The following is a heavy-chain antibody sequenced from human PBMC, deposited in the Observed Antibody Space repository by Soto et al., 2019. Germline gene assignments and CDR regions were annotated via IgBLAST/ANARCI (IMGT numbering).Heavy chain of an antibody. CDR2: ISAYNGNT. J-gene: IGHJ4*02. Sequence: QVQLVQSGAEVKKPGASVKVSCKASGYTFTSYGISWVRQAPGQGLEWMGWISAYNGNTNYAQKLQGRVTMTTDTSTSTAYMELRSLRSDDTAVYYCAIEPQIYYDSSGYYLDYWGQGTLVTVSS. CDR1: GYTFTSYG. D-gene: IGHD3-22*01. V-gene: IGHV1-18*01. CDR3: AIEPQIYYDSSGYYLDY.